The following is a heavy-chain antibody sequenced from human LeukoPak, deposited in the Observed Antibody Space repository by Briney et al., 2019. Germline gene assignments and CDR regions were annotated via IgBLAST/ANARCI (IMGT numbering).Heavy chain of an antibody. J-gene: IGHJ6*02. V-gene: IGHV1-18*01. CDR1: GYTFNNYG. D-gene: IGHD2-15*01. CDR2: ISGYDGNT. CDR3: ARGRYCSGGGCSRGTYYFYGMDV. Sequence: GASVKVSCKTSGYTFNNYGINWVRQAPGQGLEWMGWISGYDGNTNYAQKRRGRVTMTTDTSTRTAYMELRGLRSDDTAVYYCARGRYCSGGGCSRGTYYFYGMDVWGQGTTVTVSS.